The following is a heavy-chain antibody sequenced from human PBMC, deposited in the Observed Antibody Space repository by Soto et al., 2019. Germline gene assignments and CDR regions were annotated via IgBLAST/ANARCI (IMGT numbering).Heavy chain of an antibody. CDR1: GFTFSTYG. V-gene: IGHV3-30*18. Sequence: QVQLVESGGGVVQPGRSLRLSCAASGFTFSTYGMHWVRQAPGKGLEWVAVISQDGTNRYYADSVKGRFTISRDNYKNMLFLQMHSLRTVDTAVFYCAKEWAAVAGTYVFDVWGQGTMVTVSS. CDR3: AKEWAAVAGTYVFDV. D-gene: IGHD6-19*01. J-gene: IGHJ3*01. CDR2: ISQDGTNR.